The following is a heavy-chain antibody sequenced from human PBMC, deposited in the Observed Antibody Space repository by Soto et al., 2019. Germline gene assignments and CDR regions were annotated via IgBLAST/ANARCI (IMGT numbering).Heavy chain of an antibody. J-gene: IGHJ4*02. D-gene: IGHD2-21*01. V-gene: IGHV3-20*04. CDR2: INWNGGST. CDR3: ARVFSRRNSDSFAS. CDR1: GVILGEDV. Sequence: GRARRLPWAASGVILGEDVMSGVGIGLGKGLEWVSGINWNGGSTVYADSVKGRFTISRDNAKNSLYLQMNSLRAEDTALYYCARVFSRRNSDSFASWGPGTLVTVSS.